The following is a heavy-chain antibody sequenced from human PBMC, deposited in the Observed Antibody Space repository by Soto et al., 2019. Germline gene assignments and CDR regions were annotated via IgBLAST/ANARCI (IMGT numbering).Heavy chain of an antibody. Sequence: PSETLSLTCTVSGGSISSYYWSWIRQPPGKGLEWIGYIYYSGSTNYNPSLKSRVTISVDTSKNQFSLKLSSVTAADTAVYYCARGFQRYYGSGHYSGWFDPWGQGTLVTVSS. CDR3: ARGFQRYYGSGHYSGWFDP. CDR1: GGSISSYY. V-gene: IGHV4-59*01. J-gene: IGHJ5*02. CDR2: IYYSGST. D-gene: IGHD3-10*01.